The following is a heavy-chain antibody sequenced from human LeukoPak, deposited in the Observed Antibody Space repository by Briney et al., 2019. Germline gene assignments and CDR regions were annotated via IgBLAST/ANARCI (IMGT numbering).Heavy chain of an antibody. CDR1: GGSFSGYY. CDR3: ARGPTYYDYVWGSYRSRPFDY. V-gene: IGHV4-34*01. D-gene: IGHD3-16*02. Sequence: SETLSLTCAVYGGSFSGYYWSWIRQPPGKGLEWIGEINHSGSTNYNPSLKSRVTISVDTSKSQFSLKLSSVTAADTAVYYCARGPTYYDYVWGSYRSRPFDYWGQGTLVTVSS. J-gene: IGHJ4*02. CDR2: INHSGST.